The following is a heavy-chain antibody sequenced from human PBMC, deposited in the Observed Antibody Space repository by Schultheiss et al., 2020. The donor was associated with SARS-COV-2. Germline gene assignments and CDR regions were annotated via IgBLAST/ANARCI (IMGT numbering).Heavy chain of an antibody. D-gene: IGHD6-13*01. Sequence: GESMKISCKGSGYSFTNYWIGWVRQMPGKGLEWMGIIYPGDSDTRYSPSFQGQVTISADKSISTAYLQWSSLKASDTAMYYCARGLGLYSSSWGNWFDPWGQGTLVTVSS. V-gene: IGHV5-51*01. CDR1: GYSFTNYW. CDR2: IYPGDSDT. J-gene: IGHJ5*02. CDR3: ARGLGLYSSSWGNWFDP.